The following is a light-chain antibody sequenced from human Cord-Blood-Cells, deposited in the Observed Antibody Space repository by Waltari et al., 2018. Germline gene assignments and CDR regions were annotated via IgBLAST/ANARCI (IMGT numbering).Light chain of an antibody. V-gene: IGKV3-15*01. CDR3: QQYNNWPRS. CDR1: QGVSSN. Sequence: EIVMTQSPATLSVSPGERATLSCRASQGVSSNSAWYQQKPGQAPRLLIYGASTRATGIPARFSGSGSGTEFTLTISSLQSEDFAVYYCQQYNNWPRSFGPGTKVDIK. CDR2: GAS. J-gene: IGKJ3*01.